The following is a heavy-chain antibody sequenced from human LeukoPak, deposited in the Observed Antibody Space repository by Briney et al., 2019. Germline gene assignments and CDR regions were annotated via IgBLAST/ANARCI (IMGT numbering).Heavy chain of an antibody. D-gene: IGHD1-26*01. Sequence: PGRSLRLSCAASGFTFSSYGMHWVRQAPGKGLEWVSSISSSSSYIYYADSVKGRFTISRDNAKNSLYLQMNSLRAEDTAVYYCARDREVGATTLWYYYYGMDVWGQGTTVTVSS. CDR1: GFTFSSYG. J-gene: IGHJ6*02. CDR3: ARDREVGATTLWYYYYGMDV. V-gene: IGHV3-21*01. CDR2: ISSSSSYI.